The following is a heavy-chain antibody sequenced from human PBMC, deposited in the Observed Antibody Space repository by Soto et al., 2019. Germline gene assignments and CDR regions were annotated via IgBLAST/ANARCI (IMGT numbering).Heavy chain of an antibody. J-gene: IGHJ6*02. CDR1: GFTFSSYA. CDR3: ARAGCDGGSCYTLVGLRYGMDV. V-gene: IGHV3-30-3*01. D-gene: IGHD2-15*01. CDR2: ISYDGNNK. Sequence: QVQLVESGGGVVQPGRSLRLSCAASGFTFSSYAMYWVRQAPGKGLEWVAVISYDGNNKYYADSVQGRFTISRDNSKNTLYLQMNRLRAEDTAVYYGARAGCDGGSCYTLVGLRYGMDVWGQGTTVSVSS.